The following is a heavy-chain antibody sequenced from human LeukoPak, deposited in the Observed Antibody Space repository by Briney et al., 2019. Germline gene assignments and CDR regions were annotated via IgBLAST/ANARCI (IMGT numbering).Heavy chain of an antibody. D-gene: IGHD2-2*01. Sequence: SETLSLTCTVSGGSISSYYWSWIRQPPGKGLEWIGYIYYSGSTNYNPSLKSRVTMSVDTSKNQFSLKLSSVTAADTAVYYCAGRYCSSTSCPLTYYYYGMDVWGQGTTVTVSS. J-gene: IGHJ6*02. V-gene: IGHV4-59*12. CDR3: AGRYCSSTSCPLTYYYYGMDV. CDR2: IYYSGST. CDR1: GGSISSYY.